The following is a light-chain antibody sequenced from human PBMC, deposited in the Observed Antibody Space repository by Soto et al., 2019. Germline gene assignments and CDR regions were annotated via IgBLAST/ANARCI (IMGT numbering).Light chain of an antibody. V-gene: IGKV3-15*01. CDR3: QQYNNWPLT. Sequence: EIVMTQSPATLSVSPGERATLSCRAGQSVNSKLAWYQQKPGQAPRLLIYGASTRATGIPARFSGSGSGTEFTLTISSRQSEDFAVYDCQQYNNWPLTFGGGTKVEIK. CDR2: GAS. J-gene: IGKJ4*01. CDR1: QSVNSK.